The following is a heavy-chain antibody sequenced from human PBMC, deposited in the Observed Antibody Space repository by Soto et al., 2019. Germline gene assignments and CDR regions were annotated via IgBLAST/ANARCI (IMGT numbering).Heavy chain of an antibody. D-gene: IGHD2-2*01. Sequence: EVQLVESGGGLVQPGGSLRLSCAASGFTFSDHYMDWVRQAPGKGLEWVGRTRNKANSYTTEYAASVKGRFTISRDDSKNSLYLQMNSLKTEDTAVYYCARVRSSATGRRHQDYWGQGTLVTVSS. CDR2: TRNKANSYTT. V-gene: IGHV3-72*01. CDR1: GFTFSDHY. CDR3: ARVRSSATGRRHQDY. J-gene: IGHJ4*02.